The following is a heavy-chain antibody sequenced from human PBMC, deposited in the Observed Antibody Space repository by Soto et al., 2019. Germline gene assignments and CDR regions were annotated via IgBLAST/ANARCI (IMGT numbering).Heavy chain of an antibody. D-gene: IGHD3-22*01. J-gene: IGHJ4*02. CDR2: INAGNGNT. V-gene: IGHV1-3*01. Sequence: ASVKVSYKASGYTFTSYAMHWVRQAPGQRLEWMGWINAGNGNTKYSQKFQGRVTITRDTSASTAYMELSSLRSEDTAVYYCAKQRDSSGYYYFDYWGQGTLVTVSS. CDR3: AKQRDSSGYYYFDY. CDR1: GYTFTSYA.